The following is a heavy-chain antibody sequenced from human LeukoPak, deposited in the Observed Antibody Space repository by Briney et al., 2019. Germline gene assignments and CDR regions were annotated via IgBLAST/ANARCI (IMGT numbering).Heavy chain of an antibody. D-gene: IGHD2-2*01. V-gene: IGHV1-18*01. Sequence: ASEKVSCKASGYTLTSYGISWVRQAPGQRREWMGWISAYNGNTNYAQKLQGRVTMTTDTSTSTAYMELRSLGSDDTAVYYCARSISLPTNYYYYYMDVWGKGTTVTVSS. CDR1: GYTLTSYG. CDR3: ARSISLPTNYYYYYMDV. CDR2: ISAYNGNT. J-gene: IGHJ6*03.